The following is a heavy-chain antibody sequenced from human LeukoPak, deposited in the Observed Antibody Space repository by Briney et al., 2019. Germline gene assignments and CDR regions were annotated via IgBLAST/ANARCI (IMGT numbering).Heavy chain of an antibody. CDR2: IFPSGGEI. CDR3: ATYRQVLLPFES. V-gene: IGHV3-23*01. D-gene: IGHD2-8*02. CDR1: GFTFSTFA. Sequence: PGGPLRLSCVASGFTFSTFAMIWVRQPPGKGLEWVSSIFPSGGEIHYADSVRGRFTISRDNSKSTLSLQMNSLRVEDTAIYYCATYRQVLLPFESWGQGTLVTVSS. J-gene: IGHJ4*02.